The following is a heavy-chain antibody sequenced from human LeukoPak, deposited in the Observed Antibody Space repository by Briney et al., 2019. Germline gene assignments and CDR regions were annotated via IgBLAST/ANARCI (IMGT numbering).Heavy chain of an antibody. D-gene: IGHD3-22*01. CDR2: ISAHNGNT. CDR1: GYTFTTYG. Sequence: ASVKVSCKASGYTFTTYGITWVRQAPGQGLEWMGWISAHNGNTNYAQNFQGRVTMTTDTSTSTAYMELRSLRSDDTAVYYCARSRGDRRGYYYLFWGQGTLVTVSS. CDR3: ARSRGDRRGYYYLF. J-gene: IGHJ4*02. V-gene: IGHV1-18*01.